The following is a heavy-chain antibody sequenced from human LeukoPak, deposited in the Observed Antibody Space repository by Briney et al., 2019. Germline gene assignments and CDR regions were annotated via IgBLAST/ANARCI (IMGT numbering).Heavy chain of an antibody. CDR2: IRYDGSNK. Sequence: PGGSPRLSCAASGFTFSSYGMHWVRQAPGKGLEWVAFIRYDGSNKYYADSVKGRFTISRDNSKNTLYLQMNSLRAEDTAVYYCAKKYGAQNWFDPWGQGTLVTVSS. D-gene: IGHD4-17*01. CDR3: AKKYGAQNWFDP. V-gene: IGHV3-30*02. CDR1: GFTFSSYG. J-gene: IGHJ5*02.